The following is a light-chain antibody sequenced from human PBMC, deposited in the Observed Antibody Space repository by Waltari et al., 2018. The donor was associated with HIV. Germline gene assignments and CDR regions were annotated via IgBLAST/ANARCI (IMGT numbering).Light chain of an antibody. Sequence: AIQLTQSPSSLSASVGDRVTITCRASQGLRNALAWYQQKPGRPPKLLIFDASNLEGGVPSRFSGSVSGTDFNLTISNLQPGDSATYYCQQFRSYPRTFGQGATLEIK. CDR1: QGLRNA. V-gene: IGKV1-13*02. CDR2: DAS. J-gene: IGKJ2*01. CDR3: QQFRSYPRT.